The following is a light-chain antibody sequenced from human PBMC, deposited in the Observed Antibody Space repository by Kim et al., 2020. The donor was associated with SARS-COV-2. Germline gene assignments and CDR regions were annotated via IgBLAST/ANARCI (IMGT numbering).Light chain of an antibody. Sequence: SPGERATLSCRASQSVIRTYLAWYQQKPGQAPSLLIYGASSRATGIPDMFSGSGSGTDFTLTISRLEPEDFAVYYCQQYGSSPLTFGGGTKVDIK. CDR2: GAS. CDR1: QSVIRTY. V-gene: IGKV3-20*01. CDR3: QQYGSSPLT. J-gene: IGKJ4*01.